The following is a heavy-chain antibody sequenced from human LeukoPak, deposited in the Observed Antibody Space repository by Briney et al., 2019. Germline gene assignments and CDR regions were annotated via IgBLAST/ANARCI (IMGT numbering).Heavy chain of an antibody. CDR1: GFTFSSYA. J-gene: IGHJ5*02. D-gene: IGHD2-2*01. V-gene: IGHV3-23*01. CDR2: ISGSGGST. Sequence: GGSLRLSCAASGFTFSSYAMSWVRQAPGKGLEWVSAISGSGGSTYYADSVKGRFTISRDNSKNTLYLQMNSLRAEDTAVYYCAKDHPIVVVPAAKTEWFDPWGQGTLVTVSS. CDR3: AKDHPIVVVPAAKTEWFDP.